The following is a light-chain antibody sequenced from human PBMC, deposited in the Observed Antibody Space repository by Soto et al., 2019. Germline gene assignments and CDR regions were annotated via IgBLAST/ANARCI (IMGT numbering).Light chain of an antibody. V-gene: IGKV1-5*03. Sequence: DIQMTQYHSTLSASVGDRVTITCRASQSVTTWLAWYQQKPGKAPKLLIYKASNLESGLPSRFTGSGSGTEFTLTISSLQSDDFATYYCQQYSTYPITFGQGTRLEIK. CDR3: QQYSTYPIT. J-gene: IGKJ5*01. CDR2: KAS. CDR1: QSVTTW.